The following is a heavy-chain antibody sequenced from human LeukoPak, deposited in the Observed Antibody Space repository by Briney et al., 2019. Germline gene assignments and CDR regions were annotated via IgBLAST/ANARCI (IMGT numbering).Heavy chain of an antibody. Sequence: SVKVSCEASGGTFSSYAISWVRQAPGQGLEWMGRIIPILGIANYAQKFQGRVTITADKSTSTAYMELSSLRSEDTAVYYCARDLLGFPASEAAAPNVGWGQGTLVTVSS. J-gene: IGHJ4*02. D-gene: IGHD6-13*01. CDR1: GGTFSSYA. CDR3: ARDLLGFPASEAAAPNVG. V-gene: IGHV1-69*04. CDR2: IIPILGIA.